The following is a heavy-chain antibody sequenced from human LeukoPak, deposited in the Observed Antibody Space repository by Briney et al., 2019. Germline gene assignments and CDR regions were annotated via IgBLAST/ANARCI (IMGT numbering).Heavy chain of an antibody. J-gene: IGHJ4*02. Sequence: ASVKVSCKASGYTFTGYYMHWVRQAPGQGLEWMGWINPKNGGTNYAQKFQGRVTMTSDTAISTAYMEVNTLRSDDAAVYYCARGYYSSTWYDYWGQGTLVTVSS. V-gene: IGHV1-2*02. CDR3: ARGYYSSTWYDY. CDR1: GYTFTGYY. D-gene: IGHD6-13*01. CDR2: INPKNGGT.